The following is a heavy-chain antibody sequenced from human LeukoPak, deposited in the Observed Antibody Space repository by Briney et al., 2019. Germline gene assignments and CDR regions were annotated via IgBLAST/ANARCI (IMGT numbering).Heavy chain of an antibody. V-gene: IGHV3-21*01. CDR3: ARDGIAARSDGWFDP. CDR1: GFTFSSYS. Sequence: GGSLRLSCAASGFTFSSYSMNWVRQAPGKGLEWVSSISSSSSYIYYADSVKGRFTISRDNARNSLYLQMNSLRAEDTAVYYCARDGIAARSDGWFDPWGQGTLVTVSS. D-gene: IGHD6-6*01. J-gene: IGHJ5*02. CDR2: ISSSSSYI.